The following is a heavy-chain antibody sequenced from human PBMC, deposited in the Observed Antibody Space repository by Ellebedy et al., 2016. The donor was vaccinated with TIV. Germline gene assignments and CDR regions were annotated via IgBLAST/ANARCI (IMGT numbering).Heavy chain of an antibody. J-gene: IGHJ4*02. CDR1: GFTFSGYY. D-gene: IGHD6-13*01. Sequence: PGGSLRLSCAASGFTFSGYYMSWFRQAPGKGPEWVSYISYSGDLMYYADSVKGRLTTSRDNAENSLYLQMNSLRAEDTAVYYCARLGVIAAAGASDYWGQGTLVIVSS. V-gene: IGHV3-11*01. CDR3: ARLGVIAAAGASDY. CDR2: ISYSGDLM.